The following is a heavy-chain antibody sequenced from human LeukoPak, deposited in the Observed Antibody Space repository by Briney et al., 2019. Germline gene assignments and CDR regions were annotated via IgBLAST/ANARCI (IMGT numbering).Heavy chain of an antibody. V-gene: IGHV3-7*01. Sequence: PGGSLRLSCAASGFTFSSYGMHWVRQAPGKGLEWVANIKQDGSEKYYVDSVKGRFTISRDNAKNSLYLQMNSLRAEDTAVYYCAREVGGSGSYWGQGTLVTVSS. CDR2: IKQDGSEK. CDR1: GFTFSSYG. CDR3: AREVGGSGSY. J-gene: IGHJ4*02. D-gene: IGHD3-10*01.